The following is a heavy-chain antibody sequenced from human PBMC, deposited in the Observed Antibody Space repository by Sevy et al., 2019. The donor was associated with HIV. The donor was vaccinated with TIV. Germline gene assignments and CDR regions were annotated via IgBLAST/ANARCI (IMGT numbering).Heavy chain of an antibody. CDR1: GFTFSNYW. V-gene: IGHV3-7*03. D-gene: IGHD2-2*01. J-gene: IGHJ6*02. CDR3: ARDCSSTTCLWGLDV. CDR2: IKRDGSEK. Sequence: GGSLRLSCAASGFTFSNYWMSWVRQAPGKGLEWVAHIKRDGSEKYYVDSVKGRFSISSENPKNSLYLQMNSVRAEDTAVYYCARDCSSTTCLWGLDVWGQGTTVTVSS.